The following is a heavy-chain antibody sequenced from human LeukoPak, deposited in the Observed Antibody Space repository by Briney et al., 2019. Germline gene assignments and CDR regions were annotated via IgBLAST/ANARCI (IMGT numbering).Heavy chain of an antibody. CDR2: ISSNNGYI. D-gene: IGHD6-6*01. CDR3: ARDLGTRKSIAFAD. Sequence: GSLSLSCAASGFSFSSYRMNWVRPAPGKGLEWVASISSNNGYIYYADSVKGRFTISRDNGENSLHLQMNSLRAEDAAVYYCARDLGTRKSIAFADWGQGTLVTVSS. V-gene: IGHV3-21*01. J-gene: IGHJ4*02. CDR1: GFSFSSYR.